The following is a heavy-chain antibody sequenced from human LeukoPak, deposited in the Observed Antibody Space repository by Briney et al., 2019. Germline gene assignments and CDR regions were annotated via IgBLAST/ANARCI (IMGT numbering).Heavy chain of an antibody. CDR2: MNPNSGNT. Sequence: ASVKVSCKASGYTFENYDINWVRQATGQGLEWMGWMNPNSGNTGFAQKFQDRVSMTRDTSINTAYMELTSLRSGDTAVYYCARATPGGLHGYSFDYWGQGTVVTVHS. V-gene: IGHV1-8*02. D-gene: IGHD5-24*01. CDR3: ARATPGGLHGYSFDY. J-gene: IGHJ4*02. CDR1: GYTFENYD.